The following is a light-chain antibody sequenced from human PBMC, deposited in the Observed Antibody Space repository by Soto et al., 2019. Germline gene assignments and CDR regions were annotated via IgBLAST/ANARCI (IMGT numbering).Light chain of an antibody. J-gene: IGLJ1*01. CDR2: GNT. Sequence: QSVLTQPPSGSGATGQRVTISCTGSSSNIGAGYDVHWYLQLPGTAPKLLIYGNTNRPSGVPDRFSGSKSGSSASLAITGLQAEDEADYYCQSHDSSLHASVFGTGTKVTVL. CDR1: SSNIGAGYD. V-gene: IGLV1-40*01. CDR3: QSHDSSLHASV.